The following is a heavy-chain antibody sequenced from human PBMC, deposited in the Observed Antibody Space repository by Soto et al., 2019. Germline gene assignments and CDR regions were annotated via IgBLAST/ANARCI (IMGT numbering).Heavy chain of an antibody. D-gene: IGHD4-17*01. V-gene: IGHV4-39*01. CDR1: GGSVRSSTYY. Sequence: QLQLQESGPGLVKPSETLSLTCTVSGGSVRSSTYYWGWIRQPPGKGLEWIGSIFYSGRPHYNPSLKTRLTVSLDTSKSRFSLKRSSVTAAVTATYFCARQSGAMAYYFDSWGQGTLVTVSS. CDR2: IFYSGRP. CDR3: ARQSGAMAYYFDS. J-gene: IGHJ4*02.